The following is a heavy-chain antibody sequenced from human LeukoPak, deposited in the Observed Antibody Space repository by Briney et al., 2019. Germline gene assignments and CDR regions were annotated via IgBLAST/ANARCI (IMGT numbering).Heavy chain of an antibody. Sequence: ASTTVASNPSGYTFTSYYVHWERQPPNQGLEWMGIINPSGGSTSYGQKFEGRVSMNRDTSTSPVFMDVSSVRSENTAVYYCARVGYSSVNTDSWGQGTLVTVSS. CDR3: ARVGYSSVNTDS. D-gene: IGHD6-19*01. CDR2: INPSGGST. V-gene: IGHV1-46*01. J-gene: IGHJ4*02. CDR1: GYTFTSYY.